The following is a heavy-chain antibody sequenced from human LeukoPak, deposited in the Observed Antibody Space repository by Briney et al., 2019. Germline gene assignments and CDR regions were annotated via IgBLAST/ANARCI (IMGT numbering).Heavy chain of an antibody. CDR2: IDSGGNT. V-gene: IGHV3-53*01. D-gene: IGHD3-10*01. CDR1: GVTVSTNY. Sequence: PGGSLRLSCAASGVTVSTNYMSWVRQGPGKGLEWVSLIDSGGNTNYADAVKGRFTISRDNSKNIVYLQMNSLRAEDTAVYYCARLEVRGVIGPWGQGTLVTVSS. CDR3: ARLEVRGVIGP. J-gene: IGHJ5*02.